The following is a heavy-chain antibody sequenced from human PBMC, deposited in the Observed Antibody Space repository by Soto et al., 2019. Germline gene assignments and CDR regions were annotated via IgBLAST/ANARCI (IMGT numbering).Heavy chain of an antibody. CDR2: TYHTGTA. CDR3: ARRLYYDSSGFEGGGMDV. V-gene: IGHV4-30-2*01. Sequence: PSETLSLTCAVSGGSISSGGYSWTWIRQPPGKGLEWVGHTYHTGTAYYSPSLKSRVTISVDTSKNQFSLKLTSATAADTAVYYCARRLYYDSSGFEGGGMDVWGQGTTVTVSS. J-gene: IGHJ6*02. D-gene: IGHD3-22*01. CDR1: GGSISSGGYS.